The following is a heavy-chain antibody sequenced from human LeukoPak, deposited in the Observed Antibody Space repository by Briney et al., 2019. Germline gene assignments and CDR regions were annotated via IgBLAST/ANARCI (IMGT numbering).Heavy chain of an antibody. J-gene: IGHJ4*02. CDR2: IYYSGST. V-gene: IGHV4-59*08. D-gene: IGHD3-3*01. CDR1: GGSISSYY. Sequence: SETLSLTCTVSGGSISSYYWSWIRQPPGKGLEWIGYIYYSGSTNYNPSLKSRVTISVDTSKNRFSLKLNSVTAADTAVYYCARHDSQSDFWSGYSEYYFDYWGQGTLVTVSS. CDR3: ARHDSQSDFWSGYSEYYFDY.